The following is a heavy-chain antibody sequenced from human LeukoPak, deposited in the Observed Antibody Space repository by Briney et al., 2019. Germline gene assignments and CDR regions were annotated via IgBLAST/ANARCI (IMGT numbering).Heavy chain of an antibody. V-gene: IGHV3-74*01. CDR2: INSDGSST. J-gene: IGHJ6*02. CDR3: ARDQYYDFWSGYYSNGMDV. CDR1: GFTFSSYW. Sequence: GGSPRLSCAASGFTFSSYWMHWVRQAPGKGLVWVSRINSDGSSTSYADSVKGRFTISRDNAKNTLYLQMNSLRAEDTAVYYCARDQYYDFWSGYYSNGMDVWGQGTTVTVSS. D-gene: IGHD3-3*01.